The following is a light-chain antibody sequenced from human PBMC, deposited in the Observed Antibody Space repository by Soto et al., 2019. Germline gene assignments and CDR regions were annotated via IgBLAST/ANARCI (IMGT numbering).Light chain of an antibody. Sequence: QSVLTQSPSTSASLGASVKLTCTLSSGHSNYAIAWHQQQAEKGPRFLMKVNSDGSLYKGDGIPDRFSGSSSGAERYLTISSLQSEDEADYYCQTWGTGIQVFGGGTKVTVL. CDR3: QTWGTGIQV. J-gene: IGLJ3*02. V-gene: IGLV4-69*01. CDR2: VNSDGSL. CDR1: SGHSNYA.